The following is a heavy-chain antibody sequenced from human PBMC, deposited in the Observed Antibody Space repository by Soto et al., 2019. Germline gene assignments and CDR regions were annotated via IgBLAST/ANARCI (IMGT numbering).Heavy chain of an antibody. CDR2: ISRASDYI. CDR3: VPSRITLIRGRIINHPYNGFDP. Sequence: GGSLRLSCTASGFTFSSYGMTWVRQAPGKGLEWVSSISRASDYIYYADSVNGRFTISRDNAKNSLYLQMNSLRAEDTAVYFCVPSRITLIRGRIINHPYNGFDPWGQGT. J-gene: IGHJ5*02. CDR1: GFTFSSYG. V-gene: IGHV3-21*01. D-gene: IGHD3-10*01.